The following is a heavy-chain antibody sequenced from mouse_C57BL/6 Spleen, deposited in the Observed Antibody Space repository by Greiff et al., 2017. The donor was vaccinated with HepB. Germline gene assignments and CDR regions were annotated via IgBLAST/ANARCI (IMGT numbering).Heavy chain of an antibody. CDR1: GYTFTSYW. Sequence: QVQLQQPGAELVKPGASVKLSCKASGYTFTSYWMHWVKQRPGQGLEWIGMIHPNSGSTNYNEKFKSKATLTVDKSSSTAYMQLSSLTAEDSAVYYCARGLEELRPYWYFDVWGTGTTVTVSS. V-gene: IGHV1-64*01. J-gene: IGHJ1*03. D-gene: IGHD1-1*01. CDR2: IHPNSGST. CDR3: ARGLEELRPYWYFDV.